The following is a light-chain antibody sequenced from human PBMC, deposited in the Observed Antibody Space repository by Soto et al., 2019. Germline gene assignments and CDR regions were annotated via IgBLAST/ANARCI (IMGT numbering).Light chain of an antibody. J-gene: IGKJ4*01. Sequence: DIQMTQSPSSLSAPVGDRVTITCRASQVISSCSAWYQPKPGKAPKLLIYAASSLQGGVPSRFRASGSGKDLTLSISSPQPEDFATYSCQQTSSFLLTLGGGTKVDIK. CDR2: AAS. CDR3: QQTSSFLLT. CDR1: QVISSC. V-gene: IGKV1-12*01.